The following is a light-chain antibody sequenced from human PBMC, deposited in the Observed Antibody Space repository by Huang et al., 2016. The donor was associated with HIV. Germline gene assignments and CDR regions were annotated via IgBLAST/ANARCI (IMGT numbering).Light chain of an antibody. V-gene: IGKV3-15*01. J-gene: IGKJ1*01. Sequence: EIVMTQSPATLSVSPGERATLSCRASQSVSSNLAWYQQKPGQTPKLLIYGAPTRASGIPARFGGSGSGTEFTLTITSLQSEDFAVYYCQQYDKWPPGWTFGQGTKVEIK. CDR3: QQYDKWPPGWT. CDR2: GAP. CDR1: QSVSSN.